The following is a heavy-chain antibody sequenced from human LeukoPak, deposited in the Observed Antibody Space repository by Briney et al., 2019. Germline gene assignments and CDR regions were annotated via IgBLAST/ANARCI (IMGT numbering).Heavy chain of an antibody. Sequence: SETLSLTCAVYGGSFSGYYWSWIRQPPGKGLEWIGEINHSGSTNYNPSLKGRVTISVDTSKNQFPLKLSSVTAADTAVYYCARGALHYYYYYMDVWGKGTTVTVSS. V-gene: IGHV4-34*01. J-gene: IGHJ6*03. CDR2: INHSGST. CDR3: ARGALHYYYYYMDV. CDR1: GGSFSGYY. D-gene: IGHD6-6*01.